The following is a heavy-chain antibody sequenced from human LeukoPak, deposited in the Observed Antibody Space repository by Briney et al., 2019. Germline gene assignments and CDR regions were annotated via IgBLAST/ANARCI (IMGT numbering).Heavy chain of an antibody. CDR2: IYYSGST. CDR3: AREKWVGATTVRAFDI. D-gene: IGHD1-26*01. J-gene: IGHJ3*02. V-gene: IGHV4-59*01. CDR1: GGSISSYY. Sequence: SETLSLTCTVSGGSISSYYWSWIRQPPGKGLEWIGYIYYSGSTNYIPSLKSRVTISVDTSKNQFSLKLSSVTAADTAVYYCAREKWVGATTVRAFDIWGQGTMVTVSS.